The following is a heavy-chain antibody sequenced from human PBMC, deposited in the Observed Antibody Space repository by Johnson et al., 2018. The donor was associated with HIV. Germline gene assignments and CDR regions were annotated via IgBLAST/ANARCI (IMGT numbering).Heavy chain of an antibody. CDR2: ISWNSGSI. V-gene: IGHV3-9*01. Sequence: VRLVESGGGLVQPGRSLRLSCAASGFTFDDYAMHWVRQAPGKGLEWVSGISWNSGSIGYADSVKGRFTISRDNAKNSLYLQMNSLKTEDTAVYYCTTDSKWFGELHDAFDIWGQGTMVTVSS. D-gene: IGHD3-10*01. CDR1: GFTFDDYA. CDR3: TTDSKWFGELHDAFDI. J-gene: IGHJ3*02.